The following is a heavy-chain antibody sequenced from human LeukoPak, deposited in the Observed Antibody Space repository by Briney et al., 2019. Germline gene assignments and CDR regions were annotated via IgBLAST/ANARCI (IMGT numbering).Heavy chain of an antibody. Sequence: GGSLRLSCGASGFTFSTYGTHWVRQAPGKGLEWAAVIWYDGSNKYYADSVKGRFTISRDNSKNTLYLQMNSLRAEDTAVYYCARGGYCSSTSCYPLTLFDHWGQGTLVTVSS. CDR3: ARGGYCSSTSCYPLTLFDH. CDR2: IWYDGSNK. D-gene: IGHD2-2*01. J-gene: IGHJ4*02. V-gene: IGHV3-33*01. CDR1: GFTFSTYG.